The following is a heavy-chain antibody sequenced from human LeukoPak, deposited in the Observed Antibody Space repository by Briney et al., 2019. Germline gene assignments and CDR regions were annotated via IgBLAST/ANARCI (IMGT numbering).Heavy chain of an antibody. V-gene: IGHV3-23*01. Sequence: PGGSLRLSCVVSGFTLINYGMSWVRQAPGKGLEWVSTIRASGDRTYYAESVKGRFTMSGDKSKNTLYLQMSNLRAEDTAVYHCAVLAVPAVGYWGQGTLVIVS. D-gene: IGHD2-15*01. CDR3: AVLAVPAVGY. CDR2: IRASGDRT. J-gene: IGHJ4*02. CDR1: GFTLINYG.